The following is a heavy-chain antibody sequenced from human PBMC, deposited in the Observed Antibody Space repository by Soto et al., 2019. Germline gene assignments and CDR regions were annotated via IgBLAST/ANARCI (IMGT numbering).Heavy chain of an antibody. Sequence: EVQLVESGGALVQPGGSLTLSCAASGFAFFSHVMSWVRQAPGKGLEWVSTVKTTGDTTFYAGPVKGRFTASRDDSKSTLFLHMYSLRVEDTANYYCTKDVTGDVGADYWGQGTPVTVSS. V-gene: IGHV3-23*04. D-gene: IGHD2-21*02. CDR3: TKDVTGDVGADY. J-gene: IGHJ4*02. CDR2: VKTTGDTT. CDR1: GFAFFSHV.